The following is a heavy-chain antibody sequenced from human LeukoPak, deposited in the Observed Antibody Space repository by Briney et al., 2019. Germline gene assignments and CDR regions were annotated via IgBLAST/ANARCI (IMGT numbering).Heavy chain of an antibody. Sequence: GGSLKLSCAASGFTFSGSAMHWVRQASGKGLEWVGRIRSKANSYATAYAASVKGRFTISRDDSKNTAYLQMNSLKTEDTAVYYCTRLRGRGDYWGQGTLVTVSS. CDR2: IRSKANSYAT. D-gene: IGHD3-10*01. V-gene: IGHV3-73*01. CDR3: TRLRGRGDY. J-gene: IGHJ4*02. CDR1: GFTFSGSA.